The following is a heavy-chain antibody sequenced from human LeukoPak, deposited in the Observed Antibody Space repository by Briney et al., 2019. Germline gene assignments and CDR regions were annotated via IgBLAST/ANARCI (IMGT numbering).Heavy chain of an antibody. D-gene: IGHD3-22*01. J-gene: IGHJ3*02. CDR2: IYYIWTT. CDR1: GGSISSGAYY. Sequence: SETLSLTCTVSGGSISSGAYYRSWIRQHPGKGLEWIGYIYYIWTTYYNPSLKSRVSISEDTSKNQFSLKLSSVTAADTAVYYCARDTGMAYYDSSGYYSDAFDIWGRGTMVTVSS. V-gene: IGHV4-31*03. CDR3: ARDTGMAYYDSSGYYSDAFDI.